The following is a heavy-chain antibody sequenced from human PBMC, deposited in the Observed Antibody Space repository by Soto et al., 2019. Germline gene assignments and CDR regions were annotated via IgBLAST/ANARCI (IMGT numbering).Heavy chain of an antibody. CDR1: GFTFSSYA. J-gene: IGHJ6*03. CDR3: ARVSKPMYNWKSYYYYYMYV. Sequence: DSGGGLVQPGGSLRLSCAASGFTFSSYAMHWVRQAPGKGLEYVSAISSNGGSTYYANSVKGRFTISRDNSKNTLYLQMGSLRAEDMAVYYCARVSKPMYNWKSYYYYYMYVWGKGTTVTVSS. CDR2: ISSNGGST. V-gene: IGHV3-64*01. D-gene: IGHD1-20*01.